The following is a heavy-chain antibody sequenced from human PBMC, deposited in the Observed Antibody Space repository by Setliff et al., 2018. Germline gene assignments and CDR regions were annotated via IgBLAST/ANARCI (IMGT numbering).Heavy chain of an antibody. J-gene: IGHJ6*03. CDR2: IIPMFGTP. CDR1: GDSFSNYA. CDR3: ARERGDIVTTTSYYYYLDV. Sequence: ASVKVSCKASGDSFSNYAISWVRQAPGQGLEWMGGIIPMFGTPAYTQKFQDRVTITTDESTSAAYMELSSLRSEDTAVYYCARERGDIVTTTSYYYYLDVWGKGTTVTVSS. V-gene: IGHV1-69*05. D-gene: IGHD5-12*01.